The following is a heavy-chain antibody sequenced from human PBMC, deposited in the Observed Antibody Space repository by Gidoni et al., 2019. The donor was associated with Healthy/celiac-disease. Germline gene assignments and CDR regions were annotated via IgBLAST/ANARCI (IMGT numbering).Heavy chain of an antibody. CDR3: AKESMWRIQLWLRPLSDGMDV. CDR2: ISYDGSNK. J-gene: IGHJ6*02. CDR1: GFTFSSYG. D-gene: IGHD5-18*01. V-gene: IGHV3-30*18. Sequence: QVQLVESGGGVVQPGRSLRLSCAASGFTFSSYGMHWVRQAPGKGLEWVAVISYDGSNKYYADSVKGRFTISRDNSKNTLYLQMNSLRAEDTAVYYCAKESMWRIQLWLRPLSDGMDVWGQGTTVTVSS.